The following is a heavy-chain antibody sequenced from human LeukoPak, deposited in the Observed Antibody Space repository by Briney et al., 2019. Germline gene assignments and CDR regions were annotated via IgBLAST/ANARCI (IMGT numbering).Heavy chain of an antibody. V-gene: IGHV1-18*01. Sequence: VSVKVSCKTSGYTFTSYGVSWVRQAPGQGLEWMGWISTYNVNANYAQKFQGRVTMTTDTSTSTAYMELRSLRSDDTAVYYCARDLTIVAAGTYGYWGQGTLVTVS. CDR3: ARDLTIVAAGTYGY. D-gene: IGHD6-13*01. CDR2: ISTYNVNA. J-gene: IGHJ4*02. CDR1: GYTFTSYG.